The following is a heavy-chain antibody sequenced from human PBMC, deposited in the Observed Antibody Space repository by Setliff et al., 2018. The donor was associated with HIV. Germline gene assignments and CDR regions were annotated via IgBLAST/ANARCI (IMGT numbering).Heavy chain of an antibody. CDR2: IDPNSGDT. CDR1: GYTFTGHY. V-gene: IGHV1-2*02. J-gene: IGHJ4*02. D-gene: IGHD3-16*01. Sequence: RASVKVSCKASGYTFTGHYLHWVRQAPGQGLEWMGWIDPNSGDTNYALKFQGRVTFTTDTSVSTSYMELERLSADDTAIYYCVKADVLLCDVWGQGTLVTVSS. CDR3: VKADVLLCDV.